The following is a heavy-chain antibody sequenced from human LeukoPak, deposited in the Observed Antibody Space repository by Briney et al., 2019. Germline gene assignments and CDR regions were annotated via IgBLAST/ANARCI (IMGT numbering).Heavy chain of an antibody. J-gene: IGHJ6*02. CDR1: GFTFSTYW. V-gene: IGHV3-74*01. CDR3: TRGNYGMDV. Sequence: GGSLRLSCAASGFTFSTYWMHWVRQAPGKGLVWVSHINSDGSSTNYADSVKGRFTISRDNAESTLYLQMNSLRVEDTAVYYCTRGNYGMDVWGQGTTVTVSS. CDR2: INSDGSST.